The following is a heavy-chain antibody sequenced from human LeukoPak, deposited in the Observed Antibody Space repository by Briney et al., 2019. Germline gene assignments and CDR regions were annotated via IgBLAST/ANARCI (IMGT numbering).Heavy chain of an antibody. CDR1: GFTFSSYA. D-gene: IGHD5-12*01. CDR2: ISGSGGST. CDR3: AKGAREYSGYDDYFDY. Sequence: GGSLRLSCAASGFTFSSYAMRGVRQAPGKGLEWVSAISGSGGSTYYADSVKGRFTISRDNSKNTLYLQMNSLRAEDTAVYYCAKGAREYSGYDDYFDYWGQGTLVTVSS. V-gene: IGHV3-23*01. J-gene: IGHJ4*02.